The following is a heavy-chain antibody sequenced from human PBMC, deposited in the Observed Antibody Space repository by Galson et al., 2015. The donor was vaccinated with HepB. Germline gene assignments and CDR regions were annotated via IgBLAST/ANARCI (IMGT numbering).Heavy chain of an antibody. V-gene: IGHV3-30*18. J-gene: IGHJ4*02. D-gene: IGHD6-13*01. Sequence: SLRLSCAASGFTFSSYGMHWVRQAPGKGLEWVAVISYDGTNKYYADSVKGRFTISRDNSKNTLYLQMNSLRAEDTAVYYCAKDPTPTIAAAGSGYFDYWGQGTLVTVSS. CDR3: AKDPTPTIAAAGSGYFDY. CDR2: ISYDGTNK. CDR1: GFTFSSYG.